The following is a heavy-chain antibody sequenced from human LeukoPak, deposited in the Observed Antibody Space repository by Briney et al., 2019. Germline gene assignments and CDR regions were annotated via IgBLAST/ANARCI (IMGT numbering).Heavy chain of an antibody. D-gene: IGHD3-22*01. CDR3: AKDPYYYDSSGYPGEDY. CDR1: GFTFSSYF. CDR2: ISGSGGST. J-gene: IGHJ4*02. Sequence: GGSLRLSCAASGFTFSSYFMIWVRQAPGRGLEWVSAISGSGGSTYYADSVKGRFTISRDNSKNTLYLQMNSLRAEDTAVYYCAKDPYYYDSSGYPGEDYWGQGTLVTVSS. V-gene: IGHV3-23*01.